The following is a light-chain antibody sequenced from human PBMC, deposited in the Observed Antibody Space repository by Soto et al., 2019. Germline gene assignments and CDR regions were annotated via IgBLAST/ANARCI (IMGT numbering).Light chain of an antibody. V-gene: IGLV1-44*01. Sequence: QSVLTQPPSASGTPGQRVTISCSGSNSNIGSNTVNWYQQLPGTAPKLLIYSNNQRPSGVPGRFSDSKSGTSASLAISGLQSEDEADYYCAAWDDSLNGRNYVFGTGTKVTVL. CDR1: NSNIGSNT. CDR2: SNN. CDR3: AAWDDSLNGRNYV. J-gene: IGLJ1*01.